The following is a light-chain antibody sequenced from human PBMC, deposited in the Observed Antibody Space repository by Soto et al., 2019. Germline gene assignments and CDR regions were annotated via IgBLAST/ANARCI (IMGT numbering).Light chain of an antibody. CDR2: EVG. J-gene: IGLJ1*01. V-gene: IGLV2-8*01. Sequence: QSVLTQPPAASGSTGQSVTISCPGTKNDIGVYDFVSWYQHHPGKAPRLIIYEVGQRPPGVPDRFSGSKSGNTASLTVSALQAADEADYFCNLYAGSNTYVFGSGTKVTVL. CDR1: KNDIGVYDF. CDR3: NLYAGSNTYV.